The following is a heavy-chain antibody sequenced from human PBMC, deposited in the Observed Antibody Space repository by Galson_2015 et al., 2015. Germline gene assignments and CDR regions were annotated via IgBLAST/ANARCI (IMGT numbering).Heavy chain of an antibody. J-gene: IGHJ4*02. D-gene: IGHD3/OR15-3a*01. V-gene: IGHV1-2*06. CDR2: INPNSGGT. Sequence: SVKVSCKASGYTFTGYYMHWVRQAPGQGLEWMGRINPNSGGTNYAQKFQGRVTMTRDTSISTAYMELSRLRSDDTAVYYCARVDSRHPGPFDYWGQGTLVTVSS. CDR1: GYTFTGYY. CDR3: ARVDSRHPGPFDY.